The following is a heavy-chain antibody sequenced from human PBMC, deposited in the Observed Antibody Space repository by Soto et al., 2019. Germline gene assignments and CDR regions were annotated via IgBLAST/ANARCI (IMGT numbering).Heavy chain of an antibody. Sequence: PGGSLRLSCAASGFTFSSYAMSWVRQAPGKGLEWVSFISSSSSTIYYADSLKGRFTISRDNAKNSLYLQMNSLRAEDTAVYYCAREHGVVQPYYYMDVWGKGTTVTVSS. J-gene: IGHJ6*03. CDR3: AREHGVVQPYYYMDV. CDR1: GFTFSSYA. CDR2: ISSSSSTI. V-gene: IGHV3-48*01. D-gene: IGHD3-3*01.